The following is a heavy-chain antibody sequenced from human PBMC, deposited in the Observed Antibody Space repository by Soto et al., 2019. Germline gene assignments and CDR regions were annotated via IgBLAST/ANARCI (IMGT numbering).Heavy chain of an antibody. CDR2: ISYDGSNK. D-gene: IGHD1-1*01. CDR3: AIDPWNAAGAYYFDY. V-gene: IGHV3-30-3*01. Sequence: QVQLVESGGGVVQPGRSLRLSCAASGFTFSSYAMHWVRQAPGKGLEWVAVISYDGSNKYYADSVKGRFTISRDNSKNTLYLQMNSLRAEDTAVYYCAIDPWNAAGAYYFDYWGQGTLVTVSS. CDR1: GFTFSSYA. J-gene: IGHJ4*02.